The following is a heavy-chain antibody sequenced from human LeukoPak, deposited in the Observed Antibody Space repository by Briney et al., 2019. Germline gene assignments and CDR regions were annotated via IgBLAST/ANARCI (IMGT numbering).Heavy chain of an antibody. CDR2: IYYTGTT. D-gene: IGHD5-18*01. CDR1: GGSISSSLYF. CDR3: ARDYQGGYGDKTVDY. Sequence: SETLSLTCSVSGGSISSSLYFWGWIRQPPGKGLEWIGNIYYTGTTYYKPSFNSRVTILVDTSKNQFSLKLSSVTAADTAVYYCARDYQGGYGDKTVDYWGQGTLVTVSS. V-gene: IGHV4-39*07. J-gene: IGHJ4*02.